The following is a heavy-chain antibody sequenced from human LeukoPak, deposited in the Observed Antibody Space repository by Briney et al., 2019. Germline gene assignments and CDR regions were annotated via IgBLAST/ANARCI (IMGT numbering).Heavy chain of an antibody. D-gene: IGHD6-13*01. J-gene: IGHJ4*02. CDR1: GFTFSSYG. Sequence: PGGSLRLSCAASGFTFSSYGMHWVRQAPGKGLEWVAFIRYDGSNKYYADSVKGRFTISRDNSKNTLYLQMNSLRVEDTAVYYCAKDQEGGAGTGRFDYWGQGTLVTVSS. V-gene: IGHV3-30*02. CDR2: IRYDGSNK. CDR3: AKDQEGGAGTGRFDY.